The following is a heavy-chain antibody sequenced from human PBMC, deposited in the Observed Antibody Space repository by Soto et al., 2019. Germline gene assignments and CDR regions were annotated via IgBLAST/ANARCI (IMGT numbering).Heavy chain of an antibody. CDR1: GFTFSSYE. CDR2: ISSSGSTI. J-gene: IGHJ6*02. V-gene: IGHV3-48*03. Sequence: LRLSCAASGFTFSSYEMNWVRQAPGKGLEWVSYISSSGSTIYYADSVKGRFTISRDNAKNSLYLQMNSLRAEDTAVYYCARDHKGGYYYYGMDVWGQGTTVTVSS. CDR3: ARDHKGGYYYYGMDV.